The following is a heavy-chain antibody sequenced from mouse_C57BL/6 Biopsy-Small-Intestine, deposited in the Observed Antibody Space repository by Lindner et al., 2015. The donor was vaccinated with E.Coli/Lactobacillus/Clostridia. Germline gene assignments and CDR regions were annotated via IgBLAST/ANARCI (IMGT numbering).Heavy chain of an antibody. J-gene: IGHJ4*01. CDR3: SRRFRMGGGYYYAMDV. CDR1: GGTFSNYA. V-gene: IGHV1-81*01. Sequence: SVKVSCKASGGTFSNYAISWVRQAPGQGFEWMGGIIPMFGTANYAQKFQGRVTITADESTSTAYMELSSLRSEDTAVYYCSRRFRMGGGYYYAMDVWGQGTTVTVS. D-gene: IGHD2-3*01. CDR2: IIPMFGTA.